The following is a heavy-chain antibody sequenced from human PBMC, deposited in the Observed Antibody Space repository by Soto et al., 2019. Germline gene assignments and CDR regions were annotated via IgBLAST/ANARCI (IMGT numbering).Heavy chain of an antibody. J-gene: IGHJ4*02. CDR3: AREGLGDGGQEPLFDY. D-gene: IGHD3-10*01. CDR2: IWYDGSNK. CDR1: GFTFSSYG. Sequence: QVQLVESGGGVVQPGRSLRLSCAASGFTFSSYGMHWVRQAPGKGLEWVAVIWYDGSNKYYADSVKGRFTISRDNSKNTLYLQMNSLRAEDTAVYYCAREGLGDGGQEPLFDYWGQGTLVTVSS. V-gene: IGHV3-33*01.